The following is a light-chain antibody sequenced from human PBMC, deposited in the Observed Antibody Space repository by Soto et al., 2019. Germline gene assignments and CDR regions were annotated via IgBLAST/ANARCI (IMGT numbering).Light chain of an antibody. CDR1: NIGGKS. V-gene: IGLV3-21*02. J-gene: IGLJ2*01. CDR2: DDS. CDR3: QVWDSISDVV. Sequence: SYELTQPPSVSVAPGQTARITCGGNNIGGKSVNWYQQKPGQAPVVVVYDDSDRPSGIPERFSGSNSGNTATLTISRVEAGDEADYYCQVWDSISDVVFGGGTKLTVL.